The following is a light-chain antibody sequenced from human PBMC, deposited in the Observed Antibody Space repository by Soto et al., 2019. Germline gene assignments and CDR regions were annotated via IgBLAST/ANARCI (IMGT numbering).Light chain of an antibody. J-gene: IGKJ1*01. V-gene: IGKV3-20*01. CDR2: GLS. Sequence: EIVLTQSPGTLSLSPGERATLSCMASQSVSGNYLAWFQPKPGLAPRLLIFGLSTRATGIPDRFSGRGSGTDFTLTISRLEAEDSAVYYCQHYGRSPWTFGQGTKVEIK. CDR1: QSVSGNY. CDR3: QHYGRSPWT.